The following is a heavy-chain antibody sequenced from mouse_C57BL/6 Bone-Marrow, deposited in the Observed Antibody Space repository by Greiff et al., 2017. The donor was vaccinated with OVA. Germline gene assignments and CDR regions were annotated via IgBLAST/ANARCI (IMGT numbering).Heavy chain of an antibody. V-gene: IGHV1-55*01. CDR2: IYPGSGST. CDR1: GYTFTSYW. J-gene: IGHJ1*03. Sequence: QVQLQQPGAELVKPGASVKMSCKASGYTFTSYWITWVKQRPGQGLEWIGDIYPGSGSTNYNEKFKSKATLTVDTSSSTAYMQLSSLTSEDSAVYCCARRRITKGYFDVWGTGTTVTVSS. CDR3: ARRRITKGYFDV. D-gene: IGHD1-1*01.